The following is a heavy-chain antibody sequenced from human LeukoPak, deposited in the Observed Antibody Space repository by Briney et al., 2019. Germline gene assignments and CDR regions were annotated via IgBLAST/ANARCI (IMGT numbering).Heavy chain of an antibody. Sequence: ASVKVSCKASGYTFTGYYMHWVRQAPGQGLEWMGWINPNSGGTNYAQKFQGRVTMTRDKSISTAYLQWSSLKASDTAMYYCASLHCGGDCFDYWGQGTLVTVSS. CDR2: INPNSGGT. J-gene: IGHJ4*02. V-gene: IGHV1-2*02. CDR1: GYTFTGYY. CDR3: ASLHCGGDCFDY. D-gene: IGHD2-21*01.